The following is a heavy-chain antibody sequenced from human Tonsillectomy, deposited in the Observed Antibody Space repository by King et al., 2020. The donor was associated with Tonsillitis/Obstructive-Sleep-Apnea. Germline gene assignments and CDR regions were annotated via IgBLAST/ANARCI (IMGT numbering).Heavy chain of an antibody. J-gene: IGHJ4*02. CDR2: INPGGGST. Sequence: QVQLVESGAEVKKPGASVKVSCTASGYTFTSYSMHWVRQAPGQGLEWMGIINPGGGSTSYAQKFQGRVTMTRDTSTSTVYMEMSSLRSEDTAVYYCARTRHLLSPFDSWGQGTLVSASS. V-gene: IGHV1-46*01. CDR3: ARTRHLLSPFDS. CDR1: GYTFTSYS. D-gene: IGHD2-2*01.